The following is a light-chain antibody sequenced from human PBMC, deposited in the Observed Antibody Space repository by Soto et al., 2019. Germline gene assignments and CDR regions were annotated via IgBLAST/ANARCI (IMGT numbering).Light chain of an antibody. CDR1: NIGSKS. CDR3: QVLDSSSDHPYV. V-gene: IGLV3-21*02. CDR2: DDS. J-gene: IGLJ1*01. Sequence: SYELTQPPSVSVAPGQTASITCGGTNIGSKSVHWYQQKPGQAPVLVVYDDSDRPSGIPERFSGSNSGNTATLTISRVEAGDEADYYCQVLDSSSDHPYVFGTGTKLTVL.